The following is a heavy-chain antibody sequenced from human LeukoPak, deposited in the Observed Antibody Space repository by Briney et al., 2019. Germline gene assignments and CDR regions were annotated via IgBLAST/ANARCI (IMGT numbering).Heavy chain of an antibody. J-gene: IGHJ4*02. CDR2: IKEDGSQK. Sequence: PGGSLRLSCAASGFTFSSYWMSWVRQAPGKGLEWVANIKEDGSQKYYVDSVKGRFTISRDNAKNSLYLQMNSLRAEDTAAYYCAREVPGKAVALDYWGQGTLVTVSS. D-gene: IGHD6-19*01. CDR1: GFTFSSYW. CDR3: AREVPGKAVALDY. V-gene: IGHV3-7*03.